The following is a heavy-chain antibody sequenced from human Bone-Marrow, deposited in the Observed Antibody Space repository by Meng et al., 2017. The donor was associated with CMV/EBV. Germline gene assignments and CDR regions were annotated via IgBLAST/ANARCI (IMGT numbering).Heavy chain of an antibody. CDR1: GFTFSSYW. CDR3: ARQYYDFWSGHYNYGMDV. J-gene: IGHJ6*02. V-gene: IGHV3-7*01. CDR2: IKQDGSEK. D-gene: IGHD3-3*01. Sequence: GESLKISCAASGFTFSSYWMSWVRPAPGKGLEWVANIKQDGSEKYYVDSVKGRFTISRDNAKNSLYLQMNSLRAEDTAVYYCARQYYDFWSGHYNYGMDVWGQGTTVTVSS.